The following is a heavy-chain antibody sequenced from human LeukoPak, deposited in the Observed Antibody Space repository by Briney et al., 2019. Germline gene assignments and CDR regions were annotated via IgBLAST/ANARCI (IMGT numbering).Heavy chain of an antibody. D-gene: IGHD5-18*01. CDR2: IAYDGSNT. V-gene: IGHV3-30*02. CDR1: AFTFSTYG. Sequence: QPGGSLRLSCAASAFTFSTYGMHWVRQAPGKGLGWVSFIAYDGSNTYYAESVKGRFTISRDNSKNTLYLQMNSLRAEDTAVYFCTKAGYSYGYSDWYFDLWGRGTLVTVSS. CDR3: TKAGYSYGYSDWYFDL. J-gene: IGHJ2*01.